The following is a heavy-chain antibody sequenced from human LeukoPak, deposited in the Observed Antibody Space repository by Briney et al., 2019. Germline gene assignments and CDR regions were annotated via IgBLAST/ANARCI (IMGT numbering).Heavy chain of an antibody. CDR3: ARVDYTKRLWFGELSYYYYYGMDV. CDR1: GFTFSSYG. Sequence: PGRSLRLSCAASGFTFSSYGMHWVRQAPGKGLEWVAVIWYDGSNKYYADSVKGRFTISRDNSQNTLYLQMNSLRAEDTAVYYCARVDYTKRLWFGELSYYYYYGMDVWGQGTTVTVSS. D-gene: IGHD3-10*01. J-gene: IGHJ6*02. V-gene: IGHV3-33*01. CDR2: IWYDGSNK.